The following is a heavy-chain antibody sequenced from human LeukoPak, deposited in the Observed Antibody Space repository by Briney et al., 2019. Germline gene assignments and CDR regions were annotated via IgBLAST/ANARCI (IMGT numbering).Heavy chain of an antibody. D-gene: IGHD3-22*01. CDR3: ARFEGGGSYYDSSAFDY. V-gene: IGHV1-18*01. Sequence: ASVKVSCKASGYTFTSYGISWVRQAPGQGLEWMGRISAYNGNTNYAQKLQGRVTMTTDTSTSTAYMELRSLRSDDTAVYYCARFEGGGSYYDSSAFDYWGQGILVTVSS. J-gene: IGHJ4*02. CDR2: ISAYNGNT. CDR1: GYTFTSYG.